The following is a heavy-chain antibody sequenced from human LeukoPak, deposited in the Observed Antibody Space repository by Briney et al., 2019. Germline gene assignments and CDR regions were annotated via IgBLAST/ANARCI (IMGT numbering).Heavy chain of an antibody. J-gene: IGHJ4*02. V-gene: IGHV3-30*03. CDR3: ARGYYYGSGSYWGFDY. CDR1: GFTFSSYA. D-gene: IGHD3-10*01. Sequence: GGSLRLSCAVSGFTFSSYAVHWVRQAPGKGLEWVAVISFDGSNKYYADSVKGRFTISRDNSKNTLYLQMNSLRAGDTAVYYCARGYYYGSGSYWGFDYWGQGTLVTVSS. CDR2: ISFDGSNK.